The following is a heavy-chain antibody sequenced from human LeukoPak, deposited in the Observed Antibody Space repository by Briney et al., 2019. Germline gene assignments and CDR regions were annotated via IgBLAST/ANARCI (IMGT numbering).Heavy chain of an antibody. Sequence: GSLRLSCAASGFTFSRFGMHWVRQAPGKGLEWVAVISYDGSTKYYADSVKGRFTISRDNSKNTLYLQMNSLTVHDTAVYYCATSLRPGGGNSFLLDYWGQGILVTVSS. J-gene: IGHJ4*02. CDR2: ISYDGSTK. V-gene: IGHV3-30*03. CDR1: GFTFSRFG. CDR3: ATSLRPGGGNSFLLDY. D-gene: IGHD4-23*01.